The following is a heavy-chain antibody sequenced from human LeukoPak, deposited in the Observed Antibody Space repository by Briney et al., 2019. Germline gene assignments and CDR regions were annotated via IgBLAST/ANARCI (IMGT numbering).Heavy chain of an antibody. J-gene: IGHJ4*02. CDR3: ARVNKLPFQYYFDY. D-gene: IGHD2-15*01. CDR2: IYYSGST. CDR1: GGSISSSSYY. V-gene: IGHV4-39*01. Sequence: PSETLSLTCTVSGGSISSSSYYWGWIRQPPGKGLEWIGSIYYSGSTYYNPSLKSRVTISVDTSKNQFSLKLSSVTAADTAVYYCARVNKLPFQYYFDYWGQGTLVTVSS.